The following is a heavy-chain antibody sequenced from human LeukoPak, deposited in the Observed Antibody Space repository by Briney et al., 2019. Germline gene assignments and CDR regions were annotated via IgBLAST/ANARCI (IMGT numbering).Heavy chain of an antibody. D-gene: IGHD3-22*01. CDR3: ARGGRDFYDGSGYYSPFDS. V-gene: IGHV6-1*01. J-gene: IGHJ4*02. CDR1: GHSVSSTRAS. Sequence: SQTLSLTCAISGHSVSSTRASWNWLRQSPSRGLEWLGRTYYRSQWHYDYAVSVRSRITIKEDVCKNEFSLQLDSVTPGDTAVYYCARGGRDFYDGSGYYSPFDSWGLGTLVTVSS. CDR2: TYYRSQWHY.